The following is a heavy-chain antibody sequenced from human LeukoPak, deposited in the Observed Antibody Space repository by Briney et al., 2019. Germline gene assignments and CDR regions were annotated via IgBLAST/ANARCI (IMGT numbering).Heavy chain of an antibody. CDR2: IYYSGST. D-gene: IGHD3-3*02. CDR1: GGSISSYY. J-gene: IGHJ3*02. V-gene: IGHV4-59*05. CDR3: ARHNRLLGPAFDI. Sequence: SETLSLTCTVSGGSISSYYWSWIRQPPGKGLEWIGSIYYSGSTYYNPSLKSRVTISVDTSKNQFSLKLSSVTAADTAVYYCARHNRLLGPAFDIWGQGTMVTVSS.